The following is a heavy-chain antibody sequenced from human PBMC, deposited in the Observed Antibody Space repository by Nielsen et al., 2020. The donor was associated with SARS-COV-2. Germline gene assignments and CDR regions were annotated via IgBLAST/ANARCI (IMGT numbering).Heavy chain of an antibody. CDR2: ISYDGSNK. CDR1: GFTFSSYA. D-gene: IGHD6-13*01. V-gene: IGHV3-30-3*01. CDR3: ARDGAAAGIGDYYYYYGMDV. Sequence: GESLKISCAASGFTFSSYAMHWARQAPGKGLEWVAVISYDGSNKYYADSVKGRFTISRDNSKNTLYLQMNSLRAEDTAVYYCARDGAAAGIGDYYYYYGMDVWGQGTTVTVSS. J-gene: IGHJ6*02.